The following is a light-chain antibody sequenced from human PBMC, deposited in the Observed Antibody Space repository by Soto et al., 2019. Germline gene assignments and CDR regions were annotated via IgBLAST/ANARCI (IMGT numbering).Light chain of an antibody. CDR1: QSVSSN. V-gene: IGKV3-15*01. J-gene: IGKJ2*01. CDR3: QQYNDWPPKQYT. CDR2: GAS. Sequence: EIVMTQSPATLSVFKGERATLSCRASQSVSSNLAWYQQKPGQAPRLLIYGASTRATGIPARFSGSGSGTEFTLTISSLQSEDFAVYYCQQYNDWPPKQYTFGQGTKLEIK.